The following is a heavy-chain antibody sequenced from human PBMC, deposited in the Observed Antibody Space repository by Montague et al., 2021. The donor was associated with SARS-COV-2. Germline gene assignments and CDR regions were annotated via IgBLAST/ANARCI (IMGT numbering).Heavy chain of an antibody. CDR1: GGSISGFY. V-gene: IGHV4-59*01. Sequence: SETLSLTCTVSGGSISGFYWSWIRQPPGKGLEWIGYIYYSGSTKYNPSLGSRVAVSVDTSKNQFSLQLRSMTPADTAVYFCARATSVRGAVSWFDPWGQGILVTVSS. CDR3: ARATSVRGAVSWFDP. CDR2: IYYSGST. J-gene: IGHJ5*02. D-gene: IGHD3-10*01.